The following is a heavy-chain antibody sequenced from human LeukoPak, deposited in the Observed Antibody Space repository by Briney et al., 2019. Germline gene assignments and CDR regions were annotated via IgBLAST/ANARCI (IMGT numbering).Heavy chain of an antibody. CDR2: IYYSGNT. CDR1: GDSISSGGYY. D-gene: IGHD3-16*01. V-gene: IGHV4-31*03. CDR3: ARSNLRPWAFDY. J-gene: IGHJ4*02. Sequence: PSETLSLTCTVAGDSISSGGYYWSWIRQYPEKGLEWIGYIYYSGNTYYNPSLKSRVSISVDMSKDQFSLRLSSVTAADTAVYYCARSNLRPWAFDYWGQGALVTVSS.